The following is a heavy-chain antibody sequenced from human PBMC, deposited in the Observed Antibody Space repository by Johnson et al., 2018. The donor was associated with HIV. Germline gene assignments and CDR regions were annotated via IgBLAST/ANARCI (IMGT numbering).Heavy chain of an antibody. CDR1: GFTFSSYA. J-gene: IGHJ3*02. Sequence: QVQLVESGGGVVQPGRSLRLSCAASGFTFSSYAMHWVRQAPGKGLAWVAVISYAGSNKYYADSVKGRFTISRDNSKNTLYLQMNSLRAEDTAMYFCARGGPFHAFDIWGHGTTVTVSS. V-gene: IGHV3-30-3*01. CDR3: ARGGPFHAFDI. D-gene: IGHD2-21*01. CDR2: ISYAGSNK.